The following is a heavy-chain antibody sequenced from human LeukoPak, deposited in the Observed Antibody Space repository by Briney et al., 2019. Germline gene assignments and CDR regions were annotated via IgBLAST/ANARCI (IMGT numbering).Heavy chain of an antibody. CDR3: ARWGRYFDWLLSFDY. CDR2: ISAYNGNT. V-gene: IGHV1-18*04. D-gene: IGHD3-9*01. Sequence: ASVKVSCKASGYTFTSYGISWGRQAPGQGLEWMGWISAYNGNTNYAQKLQGRVTMTTDTSTSTAYMELRSLRSDDTAVYYCARWGRYFDWLLSFDYWGQGTLVTVSS. J-gene: IGHJ4*02. CDR1: GYTFTSYG.